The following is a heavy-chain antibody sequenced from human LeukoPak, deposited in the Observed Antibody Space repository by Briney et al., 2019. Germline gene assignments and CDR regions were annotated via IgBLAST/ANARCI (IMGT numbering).Heavy chain of an antibody. D-gene: IGHD1-26*01. J-gene: IGHJ4*02. V-gene: IGHV3-23*01. CDR2: ISSSGDT. CDR1: GFTFSSYA. CDR3: AKDAVGGTAYYFDY. Sequence: PGGSLRLSCAASGFTFSSYAMSWVRQAPGKGLEWVSAISSSGDTYYADSVRGRFTISRDNSKNTLYLQMNSLRAEDTAVYYCAKDAVGGTAYYFDYWGQGTLVTVSS.